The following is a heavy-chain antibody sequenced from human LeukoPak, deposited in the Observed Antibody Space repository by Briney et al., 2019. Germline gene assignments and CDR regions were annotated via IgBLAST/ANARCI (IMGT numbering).Heavy chain of an antibody. Sequence: SDTLSLTRTVSVDSNSSYYWSWIRQPPAKGLEESRYTYYSGSTNYNPSLTSQVTISLDTSNDHISLKLSSVDASDTALVYRAGSPSVEYSDFWSGSRYYFDYCGQGTLVTVSS. CDR1: VDSNSSYY. V-gene: IGHV4-59*08. CDR3: AGSPSVEYSDFWSGSRYYFDY. CDR2: TYYSGST. D-gene: IGHD3-3*01. J-gene: IGHJ4*02.